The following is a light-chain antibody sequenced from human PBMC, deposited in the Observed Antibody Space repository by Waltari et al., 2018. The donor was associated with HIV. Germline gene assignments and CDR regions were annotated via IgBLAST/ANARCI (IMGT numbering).Light chain of an antibody. CDR2: GNT. Sequence: QSVLTQPPSVSGAPGQRVTISCTGSSSNVGAGYDVHWYQQLPGTTPKPLIDGNTNRPSWVPYRCSGSKAGTSASLAITGLQADDEADYYCQSYDSSLVIFGGGTKLTVL. V-gene: IGLV1-40*01. CDR3: QSYDSSLVI. J-gene: IGLJ2*01. CDR1: SSNVGAGYD.